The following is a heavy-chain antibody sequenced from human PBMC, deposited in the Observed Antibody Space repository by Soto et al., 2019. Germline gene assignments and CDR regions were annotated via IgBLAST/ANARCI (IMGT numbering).Heavy chain of an antibody. CDR2: ISGSGGGT. D-gene: IGHD2-15*01. V-gene: IGHV3-23*01. CDR3: ARDIVVVGAASSRYFDS. CDR1: GFTFSTYA. J-gene: IGHJ4*02. Sequence: GGSLRLSCAASGFTFSTYAMSWVRQAPGKGLEWVSGISGSGGGTYYADSVKGRFTISRDHSRNTLYLQMNSLRAEDTALYYCARDIVVVGAASSRYFDSWGQGTLVTVSS.